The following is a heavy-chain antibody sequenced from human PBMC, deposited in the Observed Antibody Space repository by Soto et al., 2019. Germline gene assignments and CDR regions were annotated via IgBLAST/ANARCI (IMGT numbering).Heavy chain of an antibody. CDR1: GFIFSSNA. CDR3: AKDRDSGSYDAIDY. CDR2: ISYDGSNR. D-gene: IGHD1-26*01. Sequence: GGSLRLSCVASGFIFSSNAIHWVRQAPGKGLEWVALISYDGSNRYYGESVKGRFTISRDNSKNTLYLQMNSLRAEDTAVYYCAKDRDSGSYDAIDYWGQGTLVTVSS. V-gene: IGHV3-30*18. J-gene: IGHJ4*02.